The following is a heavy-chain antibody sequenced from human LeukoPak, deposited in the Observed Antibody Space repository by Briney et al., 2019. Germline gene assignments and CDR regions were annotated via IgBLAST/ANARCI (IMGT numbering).Heavy chain of an antibody. D-gene: IGHD6-13*01. J-gene: IGHJ4*02. CDR3: AREDGSSWYYFDS. Sequence: PSETLSLTCTVSGGSISSYYWSWIRQPPGKGLEWIGYIYYSGNTKYNPSLKSRVAISVDTSKNQFSLKLSSVTAADTAVYYCAREDGSSWYYFDSWGQGTLVTVSS. CDR2: IYYSGNT. CDR1: GGSISSYY. V-gene: IGHV4-59*01.